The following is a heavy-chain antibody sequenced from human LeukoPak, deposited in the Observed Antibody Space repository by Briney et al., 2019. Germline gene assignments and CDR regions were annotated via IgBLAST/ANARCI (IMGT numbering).Heavy chain of an antibody. D-gene: IGHD6-19*01. J-gene: IGHJ4*02. CDR3: AKEHRTPALADTGDY. CDR1: GVSISNSNYY. V-gene: IGHV4-39*02. Sequence: SETLSLTCTVSGVSISNSNYYWGWVRPRQGKGLEWIGTFYYNGATQYTPSLQSRVAISVDTSNNHFSLRLTSVTATDAAMYYCAKEHRTPALADTGDYWGQGTPVTVSS. CDR2: FYYNGAT.